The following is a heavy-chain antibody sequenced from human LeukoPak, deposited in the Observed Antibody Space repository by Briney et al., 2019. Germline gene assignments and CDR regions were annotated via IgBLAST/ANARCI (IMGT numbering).Heavy chain of an antibody. CDR2: IYYSGST. CDR1: GGSIGSGDYY. J-gene: IGHJ4*02. CDR3: AKGENYYDNSGHDY. V-gene: IGHV4-30-4*08. D-gene: IGHD3-22*01. Sequence: SETLSLTCTVSGGSIGSGDYYWSWIRQPPGNGLEWIGYIYYSGSTYYNPSLKSRVTISVDTSRNQFSLKLSSVTAADTAVYNCAKGENYYDNSGHDYWGQGTVVTVSS.